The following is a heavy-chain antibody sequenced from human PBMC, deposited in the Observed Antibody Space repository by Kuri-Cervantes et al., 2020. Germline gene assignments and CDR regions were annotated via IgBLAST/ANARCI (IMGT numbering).Heavy chain of an antibody. V-gene: IGHV4-59*05. J-gene: IGHJ5*02. D-gene: IGHD2/OR15-2a*01. CDR2: IYYSGST. CDR3: ARGLLFNWFDP. CDR1: GGSISNYY. Sequence: SETLSLTCTVSGGSISNYYWSWIRQSPGKGLEWIGSIYYSGSTYYNPSLKSRVTISVDTSKNQFSLKLSSVTAADTAVYYCARGLLFNWFDPRGQGTLVTVSS.